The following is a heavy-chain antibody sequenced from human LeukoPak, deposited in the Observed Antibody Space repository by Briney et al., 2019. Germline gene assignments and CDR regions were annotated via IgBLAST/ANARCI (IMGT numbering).Heavy chain of an antibody. Sequence: ASVKVSCKVSGYSLTKLSIHWVRQAPGKGLQWMGGIDPEDGETLYAQNLQGRVTMTEDTSTDTAYMELSSLRSEDTAVYYCATVSGGSSGGFDYCGQGTLVTVSS. CDR1: GYSLTKLS. V-gene: IGHV1-24*01. J-gene: IGHJ4*02. CDR2: IDPEDGET. D-gene: IGHD2-15*01. CDR3: ATVSGGSSGGFDY.